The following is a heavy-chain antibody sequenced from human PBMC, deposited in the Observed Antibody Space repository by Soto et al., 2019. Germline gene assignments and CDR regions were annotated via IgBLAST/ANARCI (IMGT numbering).Heavy chain of an antibody. CDR2: IYYSGST. D-gene: IGHD2-2*01. J-gene: IGHJ5*02. Sequence: SETLSLTCTVSGGSISSGDYYWSWIRQPPGKGLEWIGYIYYSGSTYYNPSLKSRVTISVDTSKNQFSLKLSSVTAADTAVYYCARATRRGWFDPWGQGTPVTVSS. CDR1: GGSISSGDYY. V-gene: IGHV4-30-4*01. CDR3: ARATRRGWFDP.